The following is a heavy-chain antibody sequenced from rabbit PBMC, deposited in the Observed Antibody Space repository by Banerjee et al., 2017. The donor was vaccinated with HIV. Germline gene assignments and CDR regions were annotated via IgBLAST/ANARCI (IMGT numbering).Heavy chain of an antibody. J-gene: IGHJ4*01. CDR1: GFSFSGDYW. V-gene: IGHV1S40*01. CDR3: ARDLAGVIGWNFDL. CDR2: IYSGSSGST. D-gene: IGHD4-1*01. Sequence: QSLEESGGDLVKPGASLTLTCTASGFSFSGDYWICWVRQAPGKGLEWIACIYSGSSGSTYYASWAKGRFTISKTSSTTVALQMTSLTAADTATYFCARDLAGVIGWNFDLWGPGTLVTVS.